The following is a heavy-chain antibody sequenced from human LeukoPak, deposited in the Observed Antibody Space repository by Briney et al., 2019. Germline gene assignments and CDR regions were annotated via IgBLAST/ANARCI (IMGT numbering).Heavy chain of an antibody. CDR2: IHSSGST. D-gene: IGHD1-26*01. CDR3: ARGIATITQGCFDV. Sequence: SETLSLTCTASGGSISNYYWSWIRQSAGKGLEWIGRIHSSGSTNFNPSLRSRVTMSADTSKHQFSLWLTSVTAADTALYYCARGIATITQGCFDVWGLGTMVTVSS. V-gene: IGHV4-4*07. J-gene: IGHJ3*01. CDR1: GGSISNYY.